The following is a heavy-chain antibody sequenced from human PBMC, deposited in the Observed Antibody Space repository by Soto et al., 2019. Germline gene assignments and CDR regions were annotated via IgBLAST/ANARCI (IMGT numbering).Heavy chain of an antibody. J-gene: IGHJ5*02. CDR3: ARGGYYYGSGSYYNLKDNWFDP. CDR1: GGSISSGDYY. Sequence: SETLSLTCTVSGGSISSGDYYWSWIRQPPGKGLEWIGYIYYSGSTYYNPSLKSRVTISVDTSKNQFSLKLSSVTAADTAVYYCARGGYYYGSGSYYNLKDNWFDPWGQGTLVTVSS. D-gene: IGHD3-10*01. CDR2: IYYSGST. V-gene: IGHV4-30-4*01.